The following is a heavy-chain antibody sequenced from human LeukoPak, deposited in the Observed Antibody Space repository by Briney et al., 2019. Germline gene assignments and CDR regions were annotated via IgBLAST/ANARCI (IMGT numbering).Heavy chain of an antibody. D-gene: IGHD3-3*01. CDR2: ISPDGSVI. J-gene: IGHJ4*02. CDR1: GLTFSNIW. CDR3: TWGYDCWCAI. Sequence: PGGSLRLSCVASGLTFSNIWIHWVRQAPGKGLVWVSRISPDGSVIGHADSVKGRFTTSRDNAQNTAYLQMNSVRAEDTAVYYCTWGYDCWCAIWGQGILVTVSS. V-gene: IGHV3-74*01.